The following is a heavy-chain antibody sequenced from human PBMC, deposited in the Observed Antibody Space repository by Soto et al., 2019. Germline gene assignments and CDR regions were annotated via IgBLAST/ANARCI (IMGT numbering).Heavy chain of an antibody. CDR1: GFTFSSYW. D-gene: IGHD2-2*01. CDR3: ARDPNIVLVPAAFRSYYSYYGMDV. V-gene: IGHV3-7*01. Sequence: PAGSLRLSCAASGFTFSSYWMSWVRQAPGEGLEWVANIKQDGSEKYYVDSVKGRFTISRDNAKNSLYLQMTRLRAEDTPVYYCARDPNIVLVPAAFRSYYSYYGMDVWGQGTTVTVSS. CDR2: IKQDGSEK. J-gene: IGHJ6*02.